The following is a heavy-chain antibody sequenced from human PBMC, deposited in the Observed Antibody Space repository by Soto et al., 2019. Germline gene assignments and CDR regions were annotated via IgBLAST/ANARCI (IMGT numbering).Heavy chain of an antibody. CDR2: ISYDGSNK. J-gene: IGHJ6*02. CDR3: ARDIPAEDYGMNYGMDV. CDR1: GFTFSSYA. Sequence: QVQLVESGGGVVQPGRSLRLSCAASGFTFSSYAMHWVRQAPGKGLEWVAVISYDGSNKYYADSVKGRFTISRDNSKNTLYLQMNSLGAEDTAVYYCARDIPAEDYGMNYGMDVWGQGTTVTVSS. V-gene: IGHV3-30-3*01. D-gene: IGHD4-17*01.